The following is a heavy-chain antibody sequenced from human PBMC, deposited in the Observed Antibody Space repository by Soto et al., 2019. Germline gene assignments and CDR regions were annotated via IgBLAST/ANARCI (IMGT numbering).Heavy chain of an antibody. J-gene: IGHJ6*03. CDR1: GFTFSSYW. V-gene: IGHV3-7*01. CDR2: IKQDGTGK. CDR3: AKTADFWSGYFYMDV. D-gene: IGHD3-3*01. Sequence: GGSLRLSCAASGFTFSSYWMSWVRQAPGKGLEWVANIKQDGTGKYYVDSVKGRFTVSRDNAKNSLYLQMNSLRAEDTAVYYCAKTADFWSGYFYMDVWGKGTTVTVSS.